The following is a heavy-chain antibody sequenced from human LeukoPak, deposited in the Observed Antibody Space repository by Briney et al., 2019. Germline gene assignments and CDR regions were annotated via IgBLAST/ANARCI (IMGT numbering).Heavy chain of an antibody. D-gene: IGHD3-10*01. CDR1: GGSITSGGSY. J-gene: IGHJ4*02. Sequence: PSQTLSLTCTVSGGSITSGGSYWSWIRQHPGKGLEWIGYIYYSGGTYYNPSLESRLTISLDTSKNQFSLKLSSVTAADTAVYYCARGGPPRYYGSGSQRDFDYWGQGTLVTVSS. CDR2: IYYSGGT. V-gene: IGHV4-31*03. CDR3: ARGGPPRYYGSGSQRDFDY.